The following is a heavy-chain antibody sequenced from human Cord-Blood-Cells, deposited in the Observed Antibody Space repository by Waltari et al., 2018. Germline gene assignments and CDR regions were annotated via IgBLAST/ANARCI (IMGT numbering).Heavy chain of an antibody. CDR3: ARSMSGYSGYDLDY. CDR2: IYYSGST. Sequence: QLQLQESGPGLVKPSETLSLTCTVSGGSISSSSYYWGWIRQPPGKGLKWIGSIYYSGSTYYNPSLKSRVTISVDTSKNQFSLKLSSVTAADTAVYYCARSMSGYSGYDLDYWGQGTLVTVSS. D-gene: IGHD5-12*01. V-gene: IGHV4-39*01. CDR1: GGSISSSSYY. J-gene: IGHJ4*02.